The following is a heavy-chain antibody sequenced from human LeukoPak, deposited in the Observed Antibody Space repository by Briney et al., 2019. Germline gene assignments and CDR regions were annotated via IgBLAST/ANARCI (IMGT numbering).Heavy chain of an antibody. CDR3: AEAAGPKYYYDSSGYYADY. Sequence: GGSLRLSCAASGFTFSSYAMSWVRQAPGKGLEWVSAISGSGGSTYYADSVKGRFTISRDNSKNTLYLQMNSLRAEDTAVYYCAEAAGPKYYYDSSGYYADYWGQGTLVTVSS. CDR2: ISGSGGST. CDR1: GFTFSSYA. D-gene: IGHD3-22*01. J-gene: IGHJ4*02. V-gene: IGHV3-23*01.